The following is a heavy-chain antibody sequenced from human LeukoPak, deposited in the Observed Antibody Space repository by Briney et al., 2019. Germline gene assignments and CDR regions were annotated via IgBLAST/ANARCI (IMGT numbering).Heavy chain of an antibody. CDR1: GFTFSDYY. CDR2: VSSSGSTI. V-gene: IGHV3-11*04. CDR3: ARDLRWSTGYFDY. J-gene: IGHJ4*02. D-gene: IGHD4-23*01. Sequence: GGSLRLSCAASGFTFSDYYMSWLRQAPGKGLEWVSYVSSSGSTIYYADSVKGRFTISRDNTKNSLYLQMNSLRAEDTAVYYCARDLRWSTGYFDYWGQGTLVTVSS.